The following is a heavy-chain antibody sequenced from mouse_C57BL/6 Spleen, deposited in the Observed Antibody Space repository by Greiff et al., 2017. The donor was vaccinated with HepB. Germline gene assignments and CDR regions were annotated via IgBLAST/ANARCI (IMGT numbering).Heavy chain of an antibody. CDR1: GFTFSDYG. CDR2: ISSGSSTI. CDR3: ARLRAMDY. J-gene: IGHJ4*01. Sequence: EVQLVESGGGLVKPGGSLKLSCAASGFTFSDYGMHWVRQAPEKGLEWVAYISSGSSTIYYADTVKGRFPISRDNAKNTLFLQRTSLRSEDTAMYYCARLRAMDYWGQGTSVTVSS. V-gene: IGHV5-17*01.